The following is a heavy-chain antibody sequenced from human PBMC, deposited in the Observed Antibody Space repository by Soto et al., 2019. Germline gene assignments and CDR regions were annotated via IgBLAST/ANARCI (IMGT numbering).Heavy chain of an antibody. V-gene: IGHV3-30*18. CDR1: GFSFSNNG. CDR3: AKDRVESGLGEIDY. CDR2: ISYDGSKK. Sequence: PVGSLRLSCAASGFSFSNNGMHWVRQAPGKGLEWVAIISYDGSKKYYADSVKGRFTISRDNSKNTLYLQVNSLRVEDTAIYYCAKDRVESGLGEIDYWGQGTLVTVSS. D-gene: IGHD3-16*01. J-gene: IGHJ4*02.